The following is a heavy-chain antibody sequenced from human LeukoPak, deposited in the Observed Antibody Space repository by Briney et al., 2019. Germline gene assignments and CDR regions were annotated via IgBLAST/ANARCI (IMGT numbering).Heavy chain of an antibody. CDR2: IYYSGST. CDR3: ARVPVDCSGGSCYGFDY. J-gene: IGHJ4*02. Sequence: PSETLSLTCTVSGGPISSGDYYWSWIRQPPGKGLEWIGYIYYSGSTYYNPSLKSRVTISVDTSKNQFSLKLSSVTAADTAVYYCARVPVDCSGGSCYGFDYWGQGTLVTVSS. D-gene: IGHD2-15*01. V-gene: IGHV4-30-4*01. CDR1: GGPISSGDYY.